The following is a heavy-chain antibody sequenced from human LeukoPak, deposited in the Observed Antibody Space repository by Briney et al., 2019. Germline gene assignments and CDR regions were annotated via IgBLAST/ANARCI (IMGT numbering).Heavy chain of an antibody. CDR1: GFTFSSYS. J-gene: IGHJ6*02. CDR3: AREAGYYDILSGYYAGYYGMDV. Sequence: GGSLRLSCAASGFTFSSYSMNWVRQAPGKGLEWVSSISSSSSYIYYADSVKGRFTISRDNAKNSLYLQMNGLRAEDTAVYYCAREAGYYDILSGYYAGYYGMDVWGQGTTVTVSS. V-gene: IGHV3-21*01. D-gene: IGHD3-9*01. CDR2: ISSSSSYI.